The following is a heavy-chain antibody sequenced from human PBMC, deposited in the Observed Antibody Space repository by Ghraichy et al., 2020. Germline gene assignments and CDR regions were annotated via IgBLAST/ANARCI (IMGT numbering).Heavy chain of an antibody. CDR2: ISGSGDTT. D-gene: IGHD2-8*02. J-gene: IGHJ4*02. CDR3: AKKPYCGGGVCYGLDY. Sequence: GGSLRLSCAASGITFSDYAMSWVRQAPGKGLEWVSSISGSGDTTHYADSVRGRFTISRDNSKNTLYLQMNSLRAEDTAVYYCAKKPYCGGGVCYGLDYGGQGTLVSFSS. V-gene: IGHV3-23*01. CDR1: GITFSDYA.